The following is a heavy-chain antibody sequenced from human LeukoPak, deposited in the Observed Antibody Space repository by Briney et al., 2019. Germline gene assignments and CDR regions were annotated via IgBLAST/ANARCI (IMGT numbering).Heavy chain of an antibody. D-gene: IGHD2-2*01. V-gene: IGHV3-23*01. Sequence: SGGSLRLSCAASGFTVSSNYMSWVRQAPGKGLEWVSAISGSGGSTYYADSVKGRFTISRDNSKNTLYLQMNSLRAEDTAVYYCAKSSPSIDASLFDYWGQGTLVTVSS. CDR3: AKSSPSIDASLFDY. J-gene: IGHJ4*02. CDR2: ISGSGGST. CDR1: GFTVSSNY.